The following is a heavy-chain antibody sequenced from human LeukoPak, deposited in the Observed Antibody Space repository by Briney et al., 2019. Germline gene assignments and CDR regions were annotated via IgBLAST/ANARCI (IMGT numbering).Heavy chain of an antibody. D-gene: IGHD4-17*01. Sequence: GASVKVSCKASGGTFSSYAISWVRHAPGQGLEWMGGIIPIFGTANYAQKFQGRVTITADESTSTAYMELSSLRSEDTAVYYCARDRNGDYVFDYWGQGTLVTVSS. CDR3: ARDRNGDYVFDY. J-gene: IGHJ4*02. CDR1: GGTFSSYA. V-gene: IGHV1-69*13. CDR2: IIPIFGTA.